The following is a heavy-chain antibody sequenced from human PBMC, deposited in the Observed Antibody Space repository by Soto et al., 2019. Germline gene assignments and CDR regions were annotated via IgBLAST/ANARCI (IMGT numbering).Heavy chain of an antibody. Sequence: EVQLLESGGSLVQPGGSLRLSCAASGITFTAYAMSWVRQAPGKGLEWVSSISGSGGSTYYADSVKGRLTISRDNSKNTLYLQMNSLRAEDTAVYYCATIIIPAATNFYWGQGTLVIVSS. CDR1: GITFTAYA. D-gene: IGHD2-2*01. CDR2: ISGSGGST. J-gene: IGHJ4*02. CDR3: ATIIIPAATNFY. V-gene: IGHV3-23*01.